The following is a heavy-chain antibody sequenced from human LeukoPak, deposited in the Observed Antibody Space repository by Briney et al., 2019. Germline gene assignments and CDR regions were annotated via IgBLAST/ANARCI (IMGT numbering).Heavy chain of an antibody. D-gene: IGHD6-13*01. V-gene: IGHV4-34*01. J-gene: IGHJ4*02. CDR3: ARGSRSSWFDY. CDR2: INHSGST. Sequence: PSETLSLTRAVYGGSFSGYYWSWIRQPPGKGLEWIGEINHSGSTNYNPSLKSRVTISVDTSKNQFSLKLSSVTAADTAVYYCARGSRSSWFDYWGQGTLVTVSS. CDR1: GGSFSGYY.